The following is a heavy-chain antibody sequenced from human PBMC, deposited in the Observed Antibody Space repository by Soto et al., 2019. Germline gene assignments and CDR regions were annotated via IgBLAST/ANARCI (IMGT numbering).Heavy chain of an antibody. CDR1: GFNFSSYG. CDR3: ASCVVVVAATCAFDI. D-gene: IGHD2-15*01. Sequence: GRSLRLPWAASGFNFSSYGMRWIRQAPGKGLEWVAVIWYDGSNKYYADSVKGRFTISRDNSKNTLYLQMNSLRAEDTAVYYCASCVVVVAATCAFDIWSQGTMVTVSS. J-gene: IGHJ3*02. CDR2: IWYDGSNK. V-gene: IGHV3-33*08.